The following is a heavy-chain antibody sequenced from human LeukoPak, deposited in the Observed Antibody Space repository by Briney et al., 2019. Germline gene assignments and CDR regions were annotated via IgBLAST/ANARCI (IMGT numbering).Heavy chain of an antibody. V-gene: IGHV3-53*01. Sequence: GGSLRLSCAASGFTVSSNYMSWVRQAPGKGLEWVSVIYSGGSTYYADSVKGRFTISRDDSKNTLYLQMNSLRAEDTAVYYCARRAGAYSHPYDYWGQGTLVTVSS. CDR3: ARRAGAYSHPYDY. CDR2: IYSGGST. CDR1: GFTVSSNY. D-gene: IGHD4/OR15-4a*01. J-gene: IGHJ4*02.